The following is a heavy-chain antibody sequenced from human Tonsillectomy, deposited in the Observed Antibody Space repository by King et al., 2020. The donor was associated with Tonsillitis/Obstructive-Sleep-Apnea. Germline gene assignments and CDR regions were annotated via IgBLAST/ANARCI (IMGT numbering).Heavy chain of an antibody. CDR2: ISRDGGST. V-gene: IGHV3-43*01. Sequence: EVQLVESGGVVVQPGGSLRLSCAASGFTFDDYTMHWVRPVPGQGLEWVSLISRDGGSTNYADSVQGRLTLSRGNSKNSLDLHMNSLRTEDTALYYCVGAGTTIDYDYGMDGWGEGSTGTVS. CDR1: GFTFDDYT. J-gene: IGHJ6*02. D-gene: IGHD1-1*01. CDR3: VGAGTTIDYDYGMDG.